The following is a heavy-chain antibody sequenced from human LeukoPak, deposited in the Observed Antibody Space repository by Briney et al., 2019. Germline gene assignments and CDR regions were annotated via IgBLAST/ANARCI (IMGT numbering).Heavy chain of an antibody. Sequence: GGSLRLSCAASGFTFSTYWMSWVRQAPGKGLEGVANIRQDGSEKKCVDSVKGRFTISRDNAKNSLFLQMNSLRPEDTALYYCARDNWGTPSGVDGFDVWGRGTMVTVSS. J-gene: IGHJ3*01. D-gene: IGHD7-27*01. CDR1: GFTFSTYW. V-gene: IGHV3-7*05. CDR3: ARDNWGTPSGVDGFDV. CDR2: IRQDGSEK.